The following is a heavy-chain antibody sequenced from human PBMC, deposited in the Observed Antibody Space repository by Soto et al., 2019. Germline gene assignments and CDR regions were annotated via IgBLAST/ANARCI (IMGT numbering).Heavy chain of an antibody. Sequence: QVQLVQSGAEVKNPGTSVKVSCKTSGYTFTSAGISWVRQAPGQGLEWMGWISPYNGDTLYAQKFQGWVTMTRDTSISTAYMELSRLRSDDTAVYYCARWVGASNWFDPWGQGTLVTVSS. V-gene: IGHV1-18*01. CDR3: ARWVGASNWFDP. D-gene: IGHD1-26*01. J-gene: IGHJ5*02. CDR2: ISPYNGDT. CDR1: GYTFTSAG.